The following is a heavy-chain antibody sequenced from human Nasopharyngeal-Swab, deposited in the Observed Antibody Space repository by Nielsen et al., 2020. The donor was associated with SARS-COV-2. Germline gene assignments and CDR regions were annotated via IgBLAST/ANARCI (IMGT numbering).Heavy chain of an antibody. D-gene: IGHD4-11*01. CDR3: ARRTYSHSAGYHYHMDV. CDR1: GRSFSGYY. V-gene: IGHV4-34*01. CDR2: INHSGST. J-gene: IGHJ6*03. Sequence: SQTHSLTCAVYGRSFSGYYWSWIRQPPGKGLEWIGEINHSGSTNYRPSLKSRVTISAHTSKNQVSLKLSSVTAAETAVYYCARRTYSHSAGYHYHMDVWGTGTTVTVSS.